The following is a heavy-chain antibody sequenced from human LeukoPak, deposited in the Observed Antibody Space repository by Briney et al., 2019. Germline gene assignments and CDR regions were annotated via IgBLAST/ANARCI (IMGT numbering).Heavy chain of an antibody. CDR3: ARVIITMVRGAIDY. D-gene: IGHD3-10*01. CDR2: INHSGST. J-gene: IGHJ4*02. CDR1: GGSFSGYY. Sequence: SETLSLTCAVYGGSFSGYYWSWIRQPPGEGLEWIGEINHSGSTNYNPSLKSRVTISVDTSKNQFSLKLSSVTAADTAVYYCARVIITMVRGAIDYWGQGTLVTVSS. V-gene: IGHV4-34*01.